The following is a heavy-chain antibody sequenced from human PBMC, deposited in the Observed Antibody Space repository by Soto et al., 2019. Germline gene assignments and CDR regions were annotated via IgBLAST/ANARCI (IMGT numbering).Heavy chain of an antibody. CDR2: IYYSGST. CDR1: GGSISSGGYY. V-gene: IGHV4-31*03. CDR3: AREGRGYSYGTFDY. Sequence: PSETLSLTCTVSGGSISSGGYYWSWIRQHPGKGLEWIGYIYYSGSTYYNPSLKSRVTISVDTSKNQFSLKLSSVTAADTAVYYCAREGRGYSYGTFDYWGQGXLVTVYS. J-gene: IGHJ4*02. D-gene: IGHD5-18*01.